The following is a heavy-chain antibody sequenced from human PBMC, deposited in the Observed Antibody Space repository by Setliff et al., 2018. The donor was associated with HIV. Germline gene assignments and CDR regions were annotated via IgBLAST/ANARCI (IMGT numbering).Heavy chain of an antibody. CDR2: FEPERGEK. CDR3: SIDVIGGWLRPMPDY. D-gene: IGHD5-12*01. J-gene: IGHJ4*02. CDR1: GGSFSSYA. V-gene: IGHV1-24*01. Sequence: ASVKVSCKASGGSFSSYAITWVRQAPGKGLEWMGGFEPERGEKIFAQKFQGRVTLTEDTSTDTAYMELSGLRSEDTAVYCCSIDVIGGWLRPMPDYWGPGTLVTVSS.